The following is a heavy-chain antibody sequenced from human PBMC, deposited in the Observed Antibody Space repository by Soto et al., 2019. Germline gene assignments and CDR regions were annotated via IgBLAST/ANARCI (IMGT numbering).Heavy chain of an antibody. Sequence: GASVKVSCKASGYTFTGYYMHCVRQAPGQGLEWMGWINPNSGGTNYAQKFQGWVTMTRDTSISTAYMELSRLRSDDTAVYYCARVSWNYGGYGMDVWGQGTTVTVSS. CDR2: INPNSGGT. V-gene: IGHV1-2*04. CDR1: GYTFTGYY. D-gene: IGHD1-7*01. J-gene: IGHJ6*02. CDR3: ARVSWNYGGYGMDV.